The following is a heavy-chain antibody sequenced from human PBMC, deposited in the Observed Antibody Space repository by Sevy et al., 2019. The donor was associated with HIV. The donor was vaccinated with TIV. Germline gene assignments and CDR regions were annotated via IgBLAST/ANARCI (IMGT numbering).Heavy chain of an antibody. V-gene: IGHV3-48*02. J-gene: IGHJ5*02. Sequence: GGSLRLSCAASGFTFSTYSMNWVRQTPGKGLEWVSYIRSSSEIIFYADSVKGRFTISRDNAKNSLYLQMNGLRDEDTAVYYCARDLSGPSAGFDTWGQGTLVTVSS. D-gene: IGHD1-26*01. CDR2: IRSSSEII. CDR1: GFTFSTYS. CDR3: ARDLSGPSAGFDT.